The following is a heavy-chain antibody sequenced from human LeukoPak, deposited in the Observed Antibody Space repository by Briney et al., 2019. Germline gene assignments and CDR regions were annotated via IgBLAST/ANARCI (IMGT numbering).Heavy chain of an antibody. CDR1: GGSINSYY. J-gene: IGHJ4*02. CDR3: AREREGHDY. V-gene: IGHV4-59*01. Sequence: SETLSLTCTVSGGSINSYYWSWIRQPPGEGLEWIGYIYYTGGTNYNPSLKSRVTISVDTSKNQFSLKLSSVTAADTAVYYCAREREGHDYWGQGTLVTVSS. CDR2: IYYTGGT.